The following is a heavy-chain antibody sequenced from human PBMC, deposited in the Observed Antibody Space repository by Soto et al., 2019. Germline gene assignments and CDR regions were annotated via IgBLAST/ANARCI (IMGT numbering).Heavy chain of an antibody. D-gene: IGHD3-3*01. CDR1: GDSTTSDAYY. Sequence: PSETLSLTCSVSGDSTTSDAYYWGWIRQPPGKGLEWLGSIYYSGYTYYNPSLKSRVTISVDRSRNQFSLNLRSVTAADPTVYYCLCGTSFYGVWPGYYGDRWLDPWGQGTLLTVSS. CDR2: IYYSGYT. V-gene: IGHV4-39*01. J-gene: IGHJ5*02. CDR3: LCGTSFYGVWPGYYGDRWLDP.